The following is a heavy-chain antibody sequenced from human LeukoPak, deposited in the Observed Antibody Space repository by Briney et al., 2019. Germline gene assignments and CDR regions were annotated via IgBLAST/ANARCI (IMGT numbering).Heavy chain of an antibody. J-gene: IGHJ4*02. V-gene: IGHV7-4-1*02. CDR3: ARNNADGEGRFSY. Sequence: ASVKVSCKASGYRFTNYAMNWVRQAPGQGLEWMGWINTNTGNPTYAQGFTGRFVFSLDTSVSTAYLQISGLEAEDSAVYYCARNNADGEGRFSYWGQGTLVTVSS. D-gene: IGHD3-10*01. CDR1: GYRFTNYA. CDR2: INTNTGNP.